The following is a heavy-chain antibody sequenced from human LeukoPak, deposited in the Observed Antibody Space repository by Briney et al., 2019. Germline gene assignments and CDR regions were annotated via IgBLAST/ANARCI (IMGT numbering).Heavy chain of an antibody. V-gene: IGHV3-48*01. CDR1: GFTFSSYS. CDR2: ISSSSSTI. J-gene: IGHJ4*02. CDR3: ARGNGSLFWSGYYTGAKPDPFDY. Sequence: GGSLRLSCAASGFTFSSYSMNWVCQAPGKGLEWVSYISSSSSTIYYADSVKGRFTISRDNAKNSLYLQMNSLRAEDTAVYYCARGNGSLFWSGYYTGAKPDPFDYWGQGTLVTVSS. D-gene: IGHD3-3*01.